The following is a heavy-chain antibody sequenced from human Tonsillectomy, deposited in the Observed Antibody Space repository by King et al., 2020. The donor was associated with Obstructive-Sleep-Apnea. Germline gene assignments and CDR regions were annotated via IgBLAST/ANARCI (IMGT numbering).Heavy chain of an antibody. J-gene: IGHJ4*02. CDR2: FNNSGNT. D-gene: IGHD6-13*01. Sequence: VQLQQWGAGLLKPSETLSLTCAVYGGSFSDYYWSWIRQPPGKGREWIGEFNNSGNTNYNPSFRSRGTKSVETSKNQSSLKLSSVTAADTAMYYCAKGSSSWYPDYFDYWGQGTLVTVSS. CDR1: GGSFSDYY. CDR3: AKGSSSWYPDYFDY. V-gene: IGHV4-34*01.